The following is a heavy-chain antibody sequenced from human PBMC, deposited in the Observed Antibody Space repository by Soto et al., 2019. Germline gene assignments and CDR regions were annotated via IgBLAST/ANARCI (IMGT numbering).Heavy chain of an antibody. Sequence: PSETLSLTCTVSCGSISSSSYYWGWIRQPPGKGLEWIGSIYYSGSTYYNPSLKSRVTISVDTSKNQFSLKLSSVTAADTAVYYCVSNIFAVIDYFDYWGQGTLVTFSS. J-gene: IGHJ4*02. D-gene: IGHD3-3*02. CDR2: IYYSGST. CDR1: CGSISSSSYY. V-gene: IGHV4-39*01. CDR3: VSNIFAVIDYFDY.